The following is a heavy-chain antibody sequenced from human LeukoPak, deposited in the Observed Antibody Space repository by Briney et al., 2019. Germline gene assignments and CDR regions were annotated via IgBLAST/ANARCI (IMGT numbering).Heavy chain of an antibody. CDR3: ATGSSWYFEY. D-gene: IGHD6-13*01. CDR1: GFTFSSYS. Sequence: PGGSLRLSCAASGFTFSSYSMNWVRQAPGKGLEWVSSISSSSSYIYYADSVKGRFTISRDNAKNSLYLQMNSLRAEDTTVYYCATGSSWYFEYWGQGTLVTVSS. CDR2: ISSSSSYI. J-gene: IGHJ4*02. V-gene: IGHV3-21*01.